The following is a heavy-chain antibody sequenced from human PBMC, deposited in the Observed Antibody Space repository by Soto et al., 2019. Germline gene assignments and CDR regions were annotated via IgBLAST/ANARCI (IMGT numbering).Heavy chain of an antibody. J-gene: IGHJ4*02. Sequence: EVQLVESGGGSVQPGGSLRLSCAGSGFIFSTYDMSWVRQTAGKRLEWVSTIGVGGDTYYEDSVKGRFTIFRENAKNSLYLQMNSLRVGDTAIYYCARAMEVDPIDYWGQGTLVTVSS. CDR2: IGVGGDT. D-gene: IGHD1-1*01. CDR3: ARAMEVDPIDY. V-gene: IGHV3-13*01. CDR1: GFIFSTYD.